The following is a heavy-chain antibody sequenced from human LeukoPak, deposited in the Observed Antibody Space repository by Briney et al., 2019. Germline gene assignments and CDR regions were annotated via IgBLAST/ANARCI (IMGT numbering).Heavy chain of an antibody. D-gene: IGHD3-10*01. Sequence: SGPTLVNPTQTHTLTCTLSGLSLNTAGVGVGWIRQPPGKALEWLALIYWDDDKRYNPSLKTRLTITKDTSKNQVVLTVTNMDPVDTATYYCAKAGYGSGSYLRYYYYGMDVWGQGTTVTVSS. CDR2: IYWDDDK. CDR3: AKAGYGSGSYLRYYYYGMDV. CDR1: GLSLNTAGVG. V-gene: IGHV2-5*02. J-gene: IGHJ6*02.